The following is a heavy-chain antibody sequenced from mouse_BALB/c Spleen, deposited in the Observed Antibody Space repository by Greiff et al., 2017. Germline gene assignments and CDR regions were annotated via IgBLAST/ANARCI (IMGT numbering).Heavy chain of an antibody. J-gene: IGHJ1*01. V-gene: IGHV3-6*02. D-gene: IGHD2-3*01. CDR2: ISYDGSN. Sequence: DVQLQESGPGLVKPSQSLSLTCSVTGYSITSGYYWNWIRQFPGNKLEWMGYISYDGSNNYNPSLKNRISITRDTSKNQFFLKLNSVTTEDTATYYCARGGWLLGYFDVWGAGTTVTVSS. CDR3: ARGGWLLGYFDV. CDR1: GYSITSGYY.